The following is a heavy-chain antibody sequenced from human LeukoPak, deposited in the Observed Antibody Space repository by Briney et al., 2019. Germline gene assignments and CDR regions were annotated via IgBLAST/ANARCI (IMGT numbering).Heavy chain of an antibody. Sequence: SGPTLVKPTQPLTLTCTVSGFSLSTYGVGVGWIRQPPGSAVEWRALIYCDGDKRFSPSLRIRRTITKDTSNNQVVLEMTNMDPVDTATYYCADSSTLSTTGQRAFDIWGQGTMVTVSS. V-gene: IGHV2-5*02. CDR3: ADSSTLSTTGQRAFDI. CDR2: IYCDGDK. CDR1: GFSLSTYGVG. D-gene: IGHD5/OR15-5a*01. J-gene: IGHJ3*02.